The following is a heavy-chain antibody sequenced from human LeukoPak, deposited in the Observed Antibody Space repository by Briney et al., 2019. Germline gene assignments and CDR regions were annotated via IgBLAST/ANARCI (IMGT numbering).Heavy chain of an antibody. J-gene: IGHJ4*02. V-gene: IGHV3-7*01. CDR2: IKHDGNEK. CDR1: GFTFSNHW. Sequence: GGSLRLSCAVSGFTFSNHWMSWVRQAPGKGLEWVANIKHDGNEKYYVDSVEGRFTISRDNAKSSLYLQMNSLRAEDTAVYYCARYLPGYSSGCLDYWGQGTLVTVSS. D-gene: IGHD6-19*01. CDR3: ARYLPGYSSGCLDY.